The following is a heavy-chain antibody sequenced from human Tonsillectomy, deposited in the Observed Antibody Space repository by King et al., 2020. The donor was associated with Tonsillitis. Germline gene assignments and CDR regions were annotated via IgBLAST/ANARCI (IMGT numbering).Heavy chain of an antibody. CDR2: ISGYNGYT. CDR3: ARDYCSTTSCYNGY. D-gene: IGHD2-2*02. Sequence: QLVQSGAEVKKPGASVKVSCKASGYTFTTYGITWVRQAPGQGLEWMGWISGYNGYTNYAQKLQGGVTMTTDTSTSTAYMELRSLKSDDTAVYYCARDYCSTTSCYNGYWGQGTLVTVSS. V-gene: IGHV1-18*01. CDR1: GYTFTTYG. J-gene: IGHJ4*02.